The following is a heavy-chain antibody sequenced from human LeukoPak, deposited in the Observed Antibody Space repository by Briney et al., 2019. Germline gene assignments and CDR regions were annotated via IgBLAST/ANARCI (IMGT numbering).Heavy chain of an antibody. V-gene: IGHV1-18*01. Sequence: GASVKVSCKASRYTFTSHGISWVRQAPGQGLEWMGWISGYTGQTEYSEKFQGRVTMTTDTSTTTAYMELRSLTFDDTAVYYCARDIAISQFDYWGQGTLVTVSS. CDR3: ARDIAISQFDY. CDR1: RYTFTSHG. J-gene: IGHJ4*02. CDR2: ISGYTGQT. D-gene: IGHD3-9*01.